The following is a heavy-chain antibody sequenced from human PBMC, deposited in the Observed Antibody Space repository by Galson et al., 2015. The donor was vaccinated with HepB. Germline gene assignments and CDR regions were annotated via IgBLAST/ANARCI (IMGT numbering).Heavy chain of an antibody. V-gene: IGHV1-18*01. Sequence: SVKVSCKASGYTFTSYGISWVRQAPGQGLEWMGWISAYNGKTNYAQKLQGRVTMTTDTSTSTAYMELRSLRSDDTAVYYCARDPEYYYGSGSHHYFDYWGQGTLVTVSS. CDR2: ISAYNGKT. CDR1: GYTFTSYG. D-gene: IGHD3-10*01. CDR3: ARDPEYYYGSGSHHYFDY. J-gene: IGHJ4*02.